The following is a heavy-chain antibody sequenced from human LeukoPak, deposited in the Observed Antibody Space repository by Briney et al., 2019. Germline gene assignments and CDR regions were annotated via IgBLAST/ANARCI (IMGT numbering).Heavy chain of an antibody. Sequence: TGGSLRLACAASGFTFDDYAMHGVRQAPGKGLEWVSGISWNSGSIGYADSVKGRFTISRDNAKNSLYLQMNSLRAEDTAVYYCARVPGYDSSGYFDYWGQGTLVTVSS. CDR1: GFTFDDYA. D-gene: IGHD3-22*01. J-gene: IGHJ4*02. V-gene: IGHV3-9*01. CDR2: ISWNSGSI. CDR3: ARVPGYDSSGYFDY.